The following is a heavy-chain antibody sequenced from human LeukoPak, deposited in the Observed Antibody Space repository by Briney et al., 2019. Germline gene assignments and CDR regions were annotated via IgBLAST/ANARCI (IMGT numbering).Heavy chain of an antibody. D-gene: IGHD3-22*01. CDR3: ASNRGRAYYYDSSGYPN. CDR2: INSDGSST. V-gene: IGHV3-74*01. CDR1: GFTFSSYA. Sequence: GGSLRLSCAASGFTFSSYAMSWVRQAPGKGLVWVSRINSDGSSTSYADSVKGRFTISRDNAKNTLYLQMNSLRAEDTAVYYCASNRGRAYYYDSSGYPNWGQGTLVTVSS. J-gene: IGHJ4*02.